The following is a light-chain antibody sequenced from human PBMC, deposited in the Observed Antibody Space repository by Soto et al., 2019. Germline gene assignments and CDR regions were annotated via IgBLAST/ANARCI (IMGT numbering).Light chain of an antibody. Sequence: EIVMTQSPATLSVSPGERATLSCRASQSVSISYLAWYQQKPGQAPRLLMFGASTRASTIPARFTGSRSGTEFTLTISSLQSEDFAVYYCQQYNSSPRTFGRGTKVDIK. J-gene: IGKJ1*01. CDR1: QSVSISY. V-gene: IGKV3-15*01. CDR2: GAS. CDR3: QQYNSSPRT.